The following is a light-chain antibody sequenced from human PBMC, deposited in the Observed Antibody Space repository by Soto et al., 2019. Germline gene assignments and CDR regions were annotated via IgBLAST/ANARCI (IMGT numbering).Light chain of an antibody. V-gene: IGKV1-17*01. J-gene: IGKJ1*01. Sequence: DIQMTQFPSSLSACVGDRVTITCRTSQGIRNDLGWYQQKPGKAPKRLIYAASSLQSGVPSRFSGSGSGTEFTLAISSLQPEDSATFYCLQHSTYPLTFGQGTKVEIK. CDR2: AAS. CDR3: LQHSTYPLT. CDR1: QGIRND.